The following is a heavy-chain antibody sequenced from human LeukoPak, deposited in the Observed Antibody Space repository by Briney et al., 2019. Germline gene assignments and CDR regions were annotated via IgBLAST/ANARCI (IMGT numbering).Heavy chain of an antibody. CDR3: ARPIMVRGVSNWFDP. CDR1: GGSFSGYY. D-gene: IGHD3-10*01. J-gene: IGHJ5*02. CDR2: INHSGST. V-gene: IGHV4-34*01. Sequence: SETLSLTCAVYGGSFSGYYWSWIRQPPGKGLEWIGEINHSGSTNYNPSLKSRVTISVDTSKNQFSLKLSSVTAAGTAVYYCARPIMVRGVSNWFDPWGQGTLVTVSS.